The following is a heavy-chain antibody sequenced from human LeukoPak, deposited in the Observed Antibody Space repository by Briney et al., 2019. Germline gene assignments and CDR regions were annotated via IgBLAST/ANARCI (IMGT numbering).Heavy chain of an antibody. V-gene: IGHV4-59*01. CDR1: GGSISSYY. J-gene: IGHJ6*03. CDR3: ARGDGATNGYYYYYYMDV. Sequence: SETLSLTCTVPGGSISSYYWSWIRQPPGKGLEWIGYIYYSGSTNYNPSLKGRVTISVDTSKNQFSLKLSSVTAADTAVYYCARGDGATNGYYYYYYMDVWGKGTTVTVSS. D-gene: IGHD1-26*01. CDR2: IYYSGST.